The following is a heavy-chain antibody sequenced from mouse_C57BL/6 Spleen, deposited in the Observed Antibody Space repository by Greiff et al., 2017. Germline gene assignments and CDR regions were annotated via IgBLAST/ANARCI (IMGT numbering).Heavy chain of an antibody. V-gene: IGHV1-18*01. CDR3: ARGIIYYGSSSYWYFDV. CDR2: INPNNGGT. Sequence: EVQLQQSGPELVKPGASVKIPCKASGYTFTDYNMDWVKQSHGKSLEWIGDINPNNGGTIYNQKFKGKATLTVDKSSSTAYMELRSLTSEDTAVYYCARGIIYYGSSSYWYFDVWGTGTTVTVSS. D-gene: IGHD1-1*01. CDR1: GYTFTDYN. J-gene: IGHJ1*03.